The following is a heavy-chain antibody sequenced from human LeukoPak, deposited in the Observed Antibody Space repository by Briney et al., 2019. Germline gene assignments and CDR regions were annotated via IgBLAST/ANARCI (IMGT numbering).Heavy chain of an antibody. D-gene: IGHD6-6*01. J-gene: IGHJ6*03. CDR2: IYSGGST. CDR1: GFTFSSYS. V-gene: IGHV3-53*01. Sequence: GGSLRLSCAASGFTFSSYSMSWVRQVPGKGLEWVSVIYSGGSTYYADSVKGRFTISRDNSKNTLYLQMNSLRAEDTAVYYCARDLGSSSSNYYYYYYMDVWGKGTTVTVSS. CDR3: ARDLGSSSSNYYYYYYMDV.